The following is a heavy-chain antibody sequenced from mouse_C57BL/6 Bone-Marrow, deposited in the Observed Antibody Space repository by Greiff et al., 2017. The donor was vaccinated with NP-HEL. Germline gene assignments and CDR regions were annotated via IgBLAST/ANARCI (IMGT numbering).Heavy chain of an antibody. CDR1: GYTFTSYW. V-gene: IGHV1-59*01. CDR3: ARSRCRSGFAY. J-gene: IGHJ3*01. CDR2: IVPSDSYT. Sequence: QVQLQQPGAELVRPGTSVKLSCKASGYTFTSYWMHWVKQRPGQGLEWIGVIVPSDSYTNYNQKFKGKATLTVDTSSSTAYMQLSSLTSEDSAVYYCARSRCRSGFAYWGQGTLVTVSA. D-gene: IGHD2-14*01.